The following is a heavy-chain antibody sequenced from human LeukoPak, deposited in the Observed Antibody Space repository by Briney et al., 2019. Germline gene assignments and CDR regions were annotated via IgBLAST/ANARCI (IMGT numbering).Heavy chain of an antibody. Sequence: GGSLRLSCAASGFTFSSFSMNWVRQAPGKGLEWVSAISGSGGSTYYADSVKGRFTISRDNSKNTLYLQMNSLRAEDTAVYYCAKGSGSYKYWGQGTLVTVSS. CDR3: AKGSGSYKY. CDR1: GFTFSSFS. CDR2: ISGSGGST. J-gene: IGHJ4*02. V-gene: IGHV3-23*01. D-gene: IGHD1-26*01.